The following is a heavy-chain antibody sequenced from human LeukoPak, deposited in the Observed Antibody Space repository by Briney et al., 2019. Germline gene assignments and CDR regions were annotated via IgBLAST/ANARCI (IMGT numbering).Heavy chain of an antibody. D-gene: IGHD5-18*01. CDR2: INGGGGVK. CDR3: ARVGSGSTYGYAEY. CDR1: GFTFSSSS. Sequence: GGSLRLSCAASGFTFSSSSMSWVRQAPGKGLEWVSAINGGGGVKYYADSVKGRFAISRDNSKNTLYLQMNTLRVEDTGVYYCARVGSGSTYGYAEYWGQGTLVTVSS. V-gene: IGHV3-23*01. J-gene: IGHJ4*02.